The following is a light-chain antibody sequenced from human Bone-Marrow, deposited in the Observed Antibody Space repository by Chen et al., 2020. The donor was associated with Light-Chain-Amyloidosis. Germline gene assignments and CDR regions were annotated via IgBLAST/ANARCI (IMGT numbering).Light chain of an antibody. CDR2: GAS. CDR3: QQYGDAPWT. Sequence: EVVLTQSPGTLSLSPGEGVTLSCRASQSIRSNFLAWYQQKPGQAPRLLIYGASTRASGIPDRFSGSGSGADFPLSISRLEPEDGSVYYCQQYGDAPWTFGQGTKVEIK. V-gene: IGKV3-20*01. CDR1: QSIRSNF. J-gene: IGKJ1*01.